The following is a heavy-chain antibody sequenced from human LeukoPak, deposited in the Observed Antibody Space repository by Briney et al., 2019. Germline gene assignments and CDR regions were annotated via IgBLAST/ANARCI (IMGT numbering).Heavy chain of an antibody. CDR1: GFTFSTYT. Sequence: PGGSLRLSCAASGFTFSTYTMHWVRQAPGKGLEWISLISSSDTTIYYADSVKGRFTISRDNARNSLYLQMNSLRVEDTAVYYCARNNDFWSGYYLLGYWGQGTLVTVSS. J-gene: IGHJ4*02. CDR3: ARNNDFWSGYYLLGY. CDR2: ISSSDTTI. D-gene: IGHD3-3*01. V-gene: IGHV3-48*01.